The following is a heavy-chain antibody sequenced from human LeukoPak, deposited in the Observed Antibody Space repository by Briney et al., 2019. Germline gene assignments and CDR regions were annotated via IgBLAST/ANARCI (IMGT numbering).Heavy chain of an antibody. CDR3: ARDLKGYDFWSGYYGGWFDP. Sequence: ASVKVSCKASGYTFTGYYIHWVRQAPGQGLEWMGWINPNSGGTNYAQKFQGRVTMTRDTSISTAYMELSRLRSDDTAVYYCARDLKGYDFWSGYYGGWFDPWGQGTLVTVSS. D-gene: IGHD3-3*01. V-gene: IGHV1-2*02. CDR1: GYTFTGYY. CDR2: INPNSGGT. J-gene: IGHJ5*02.